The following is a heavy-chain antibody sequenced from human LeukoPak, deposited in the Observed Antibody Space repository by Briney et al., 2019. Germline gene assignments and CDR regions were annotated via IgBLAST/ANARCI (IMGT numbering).Heavy chain of an antibody. CDR1: GFTFTSYG. CDR3: AKDLYSNYGPADY. Sequence: GGSLRLSCVASGFTFTSYGMSWVRQAPGKRLEWVSGISGSGDATYYADSVGGRFTISRDNSKNTLFLQMNSLRDEDTAVYYCAKDLYSNYGPADYWGQGNLVTVSS. CDR2: ISGSGDAT. D-gene: IGHD4-11*01. V-gene: IGHV3-23*01. J-gene: IGHJ4*02.